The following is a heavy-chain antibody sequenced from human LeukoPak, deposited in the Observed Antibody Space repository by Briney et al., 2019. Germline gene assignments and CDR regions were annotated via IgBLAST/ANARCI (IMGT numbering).Heavy chain of an antibody. CDR1: AFTFSSYT. Sequence: HPGGSLRLSCAASAFTFSSYTMSWVRQAPGKGLEWVSAISNSGGSTYYADSVKGRFTISRDNLKNTLYLQMNSLRAEDTAVYYCARGPAGYNWGQGTTVTVSS. J-gene: IGHJ6*02. D-gene: IGHD1-1*01. CDR2: ISNSGGST. V-gene: IGHV3-23*01. CDR3: ARGPAGYN.